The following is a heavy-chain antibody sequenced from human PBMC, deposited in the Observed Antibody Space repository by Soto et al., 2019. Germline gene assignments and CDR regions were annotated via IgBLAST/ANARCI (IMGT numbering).Heavy chain of an antibody. Sequence: GGSLRLSCAASGVTFSSYGMHWVRQAPGKGLEWVAVIWYDGSNKYYADSVKGRFTISRDNSKNTLYLQMNSLRAEDTAVYYCARDRDYYDSSGYYYPYYYYYYGMDVWGQGTTVTVSS. V-gene: IGHV3-33*01. CDR1: GVTFSSYG. CDR3: ARDRDYYDSSGYYYPYYYYYYGMDV. CDR2: IWYDGSNK. D-gene: IGHD3-22*01. J-gene: IGHJ6*02.